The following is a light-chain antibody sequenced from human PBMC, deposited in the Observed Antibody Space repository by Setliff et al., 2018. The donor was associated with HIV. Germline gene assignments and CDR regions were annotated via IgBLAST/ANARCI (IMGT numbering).Light chain of an antibody. Sequence: QSVLTQPASVSGSPGQSITISCTGTSSDIGAYNYVSWYQQHPGKAPKLMIYDVSSRPSGVSNRFSGSKSGNTASLTISGLQPEDEADYYCASHRDTNTLEVFGTGTKVTVL. CDR3: ASHRDTNTLEV. J-gene: IGLJ1*01. V-gene: IGLV2-14*01. CDR2: DVS. CDR1: SSDIGAYNY.